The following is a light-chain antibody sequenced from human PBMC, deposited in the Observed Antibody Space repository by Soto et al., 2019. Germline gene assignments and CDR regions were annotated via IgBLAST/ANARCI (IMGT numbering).Light chain of an antibody. Sequence: DIKMTQSPSTLSASVGDRVTITCRASQSISSWLAWYQQKPGKAPKLLIYKASSLESGIPSRFSGSGSGTEFTLTISRLQPDNFATYYCQQYNSYSSWTFGQGTKVEI. CDR2: KAS. CDR3: QQYNSYSSWT. CDR1: QSISSW. V-gene: IGKV1-5*03. J-gene: IGKJ1*01.